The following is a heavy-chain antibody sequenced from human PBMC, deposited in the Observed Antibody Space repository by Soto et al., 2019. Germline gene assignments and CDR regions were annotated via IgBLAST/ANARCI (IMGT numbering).Heavy chain of an antibody. CDR2: IIPIFSTP. CDR1: GGTFSSYA. D-gene: IGHD3-22*01. J-gene: IGHJ4*02. Sequence: ASVKVSCKASGGTFSSYAISWVRQAPGQGLEWMGGIIPIFSTPNYAQKFQGGVTITADESTSTAYMELSSLRSEDTAVYYCARWKSGYYVYWGQGTLVTVSS. V-gene: IGHV1-69*13. CDR3: ARWKSGYYVY.